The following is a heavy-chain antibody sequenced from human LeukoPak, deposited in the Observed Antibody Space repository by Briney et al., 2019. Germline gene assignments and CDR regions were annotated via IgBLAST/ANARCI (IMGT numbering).Heavy chain of an antibody. V-gene: IGHV3-30-3*01. CDR1: GFTFSSYA. CDR3: ARGIYDSSGYGDY. Sequence: GGSLRLSCAASGFTFSSYAMHWVRQGPGKGLEWVALISYDGSNKYYADSAKGRFTISRDNSKNTLYLHMNSLRAGDTAVYYCARGIYDSSGYGDYWGQGTLVTVSS. CDR2: ISYDGSNK. J-gene: IGHJ4*02. D-gene: IGHD3-22*01.